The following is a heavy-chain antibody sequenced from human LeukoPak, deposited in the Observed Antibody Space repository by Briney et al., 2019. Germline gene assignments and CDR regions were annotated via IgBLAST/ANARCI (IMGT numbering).Heavy chain of an antibody. V-gene: IGHV4-59*11. CDR1: GGSISSHY. Sequence: PSETLSLTCTVSGGSISSHYWSWIRQPPGKGLEWIAYLLDSVNTKDNPSLNSRLTLSADTSKNRFSLRLSSVTAADTAVHYCATIKRGSIYGYFDFWGQGIKVTVSS. J-gene: IGHJ4*02. CDR3: ATIKRGSIYGYFDF. CDR2: LLDSVNT. D-gene: IGHD5-18*01.